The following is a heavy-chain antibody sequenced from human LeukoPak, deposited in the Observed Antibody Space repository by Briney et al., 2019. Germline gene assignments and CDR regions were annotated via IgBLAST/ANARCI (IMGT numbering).Heavy chain of an antibody. D-gene: IGHD3-9*01. Sequence: GGSLRLSCAASGFTFSSYSMNWVRQAPGKGLEWVSYISSSSSTIYYADSVKGRFTISRDNAKNSLYLQMNSLRAEDTAVYYCARLPPYDILTGNYYYYMDVWGQGTLVTVSS. CDR3: ARLPPYDILTGNYYYYMDV. J-gene: IGHJ6*03. CDR1: GFTFSSYS. CDR2: ISSSSSTI. V-gene: IGHV3-48*01.